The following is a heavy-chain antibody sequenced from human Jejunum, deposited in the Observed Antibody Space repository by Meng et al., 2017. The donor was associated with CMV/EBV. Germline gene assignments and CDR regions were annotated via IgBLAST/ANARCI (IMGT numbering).Heavy chain of an antibody. D-gene: IGHD3-9*01. CDR2: ISHGGDGT. CDR3: AKDSPILTV. V-gene: IGHV3-23*01. J-gene: IGHJ4*02. Sequence: EVRLLESGGGWVQPGGSLRLSCTASGFTRTSYGMSWVRQAPGKGLEWVSAISHGGDGTYYADSVKGRFTIFRDTSTNTLYLQMNSLRAEDTAVYYCAKDSPILTVWGQGTLVTVSS. CDR1: GFTRTSYG.